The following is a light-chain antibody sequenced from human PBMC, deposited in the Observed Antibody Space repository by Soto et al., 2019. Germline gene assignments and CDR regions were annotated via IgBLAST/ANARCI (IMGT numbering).Light chain of an antibody. V-gene: IGLV2-11*01. CDR2: DVT. Sequence: QSALTQPRSVSGSPGQSVTISCTGTSSDVGGYDYVSWYQQHPGKAPKLMLYDVTKRPSRVPDRFSGSKSGNTASLTISGLQADDEADYFCCSYAGSYTYVFGTGTKLTVL. CDR1: SSDVGGYDY. CDR3: CSYAGSYTYV. J-gene: IGLJ1*01.